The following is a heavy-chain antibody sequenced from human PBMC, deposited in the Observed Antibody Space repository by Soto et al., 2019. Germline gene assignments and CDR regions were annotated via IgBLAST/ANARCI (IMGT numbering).Heavy chain of an antibody. CDR1: GGSISSGGDY. CDR2: IYSRGST. V-gene: IGHV4-31*03. Sequence: QVQLQESGPGLLKPSQTLSLTCTVSGGSISSGGDYWNWILQHPGKGLECIGYIYSRGSTYYNPSLKSRVTISVDTSKNQFSLKLISVTAAFTAGYYGARSVFPWGQGTLVTVSS. J-gene: IGHJ5*02. CDR3: ARSVFP.